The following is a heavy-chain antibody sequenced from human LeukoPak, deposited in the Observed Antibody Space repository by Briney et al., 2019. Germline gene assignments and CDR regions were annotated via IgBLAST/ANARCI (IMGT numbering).Heavy chain of an antibody. V-gene: IGHV3-74*01. CDR2: IKSDGTYT. CDR1: GFTFSRYW. CDR3: ARDADDSSGWSIDY. Sequence: GGSMRLSCAASGFTFSRYWMYWVRPAPGRGPVWVSRIKSDGTYTSYADSVKGRSTISRDNAKNTLFLQMSKLRAEDTAFYYCARDADDSSGWSIDYWGHGTLVTVSS. D-gene: IGHD6-19*01. J-gene: IGHJ4*01.